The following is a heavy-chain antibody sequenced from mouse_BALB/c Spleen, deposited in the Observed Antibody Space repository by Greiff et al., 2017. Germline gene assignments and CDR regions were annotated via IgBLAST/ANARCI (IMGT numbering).Heavy chain of an antibody. CDR1: GFTFSDYG. Sequence: EVHLVESGGGLVQPGGSLKLSCAASGFTFSDYGMAWVRQAPGKGLEWVAFISNLAYSIYYADTVTGRFTISRENAKNTLYLEMSSLRSEDTAMYYCARDDGGFADWGQGTLVTVSA. CDR2: ISNLAYSI. CDR3: ARDDGGFAD. V-gene: IGHV5-15*02. J-gene: IGHJ3*01.